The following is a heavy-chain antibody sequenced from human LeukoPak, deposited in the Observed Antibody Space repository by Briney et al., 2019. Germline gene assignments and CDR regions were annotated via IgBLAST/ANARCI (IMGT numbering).Heavy chain of an antibody. CDR1: GDTFSSYA. D-gene: IGHD3-22*01. V-gene: IGHV1-69*05. J-gene: IGHJ4*02. CDR3: ARVVSSGYYLDY. CDR2: IIPIFGTA. Sequence: GASVKVSCKASGDTFSSYAISWVRQAPGQGLEWMGRIIPIFGTANYAQKFQGRVTITTDESTSTAYMELSSLRSEDTAVYYCARVVSSGYYLDYWGQGTLVTVSS.